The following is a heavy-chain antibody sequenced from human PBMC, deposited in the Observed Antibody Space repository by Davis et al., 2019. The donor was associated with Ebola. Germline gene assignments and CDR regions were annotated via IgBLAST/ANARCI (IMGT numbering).Heavy chain of an antibody. CDR2: INTDGSTT. J-gene: IGHJ4*02. Sequence: GESLKISCAASGFTFSKYSMHWVRQAPGRGLVWVSRINTDGSTTIYADSVKGRFTVSRDKAQNSLYLQMNSLRDEDTAVYYCAREKYSSSWYNFDYWGQGTLVTVSS. CDR3: AREKYSSSWYNFDY. V-gene: IGHV3-74*01. CDR1: GFTFSKYS. D-gene: IGHD6-13*01.